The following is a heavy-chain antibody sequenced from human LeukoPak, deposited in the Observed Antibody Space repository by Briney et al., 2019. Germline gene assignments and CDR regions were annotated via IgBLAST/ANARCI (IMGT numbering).Heavy chain of an antibody. D-gene: IGHD1-14*01. Sequence: ASVKVSCKASGYTFTSYDINWVRQATGQGLEWMGWMNPNSGNTGYAQKFQGRVTMTRNTSISTAYMELSSLRSEDTAVYYCARSLSAGYYYYMDVWGKGTTVTVSS. CDR2: MNPNSGNT. V-gene: IGHV1-8*01. CDR3: ARSLSAGYYYYMDV. CDR1: GYTFTSYD. J-gene: IGHJ6*03.